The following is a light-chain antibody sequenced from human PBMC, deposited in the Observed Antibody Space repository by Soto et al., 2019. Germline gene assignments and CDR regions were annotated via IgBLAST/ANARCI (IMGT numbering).Light chain of an antibody. CDR1: QSVSSN. J-gene: IGKJ1*01. CDR2: GAS. V-gene: IGKV3-15*01. CDR3: QQYNNWPLT. Sequence: EIVLTQSPGTLSFSPGGRATLSCRASQSVSSNLAWYQQKPGQAPRLLIYGASTRATGIPARFSGSGSGTEFTLTISSLQSEDFAVYYCQQYNNWPLTFGQGTKVDIK.